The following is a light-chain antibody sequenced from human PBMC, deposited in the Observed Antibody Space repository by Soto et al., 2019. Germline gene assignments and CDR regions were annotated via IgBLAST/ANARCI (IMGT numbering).Light chain of an antibody. V-gene: IGLV2-8*01. J-gene: IGLJ3*02. CDR2: EVS. Sequence: QSVLTQPPSASGSPGQTVTISCTGTSSDVGGYNSVSWYQQHPGKAPKLMIYEVSKRPSGVPDRFSGSKSGNTASLTVSGLQAEDEADYYCSSYTNKDTLLFGGGTKVTVL. CDR1: SSDVGGYNS. CDR3: SSYTNKDTLL.